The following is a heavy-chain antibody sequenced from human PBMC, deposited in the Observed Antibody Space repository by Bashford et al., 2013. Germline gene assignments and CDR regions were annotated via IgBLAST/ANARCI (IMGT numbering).Heavy chain of an antibody. D-gene: IGHD3-10*01. J-gene: IGHJ5*02. V-gene: IGHV1-18*01. CDR1: GYTFTSYG. Sequence: ASVKVSCKASGYTFTSYGISWVRQAPGQGLEWMGWISAYNGNTNYAQKLQGRVTMTTDTSTSTAYMELRSLRSDDTAVYYCARVAVLLWFGELLSPPNWFDPWGQGTLVTVSS. CDR2: ISAYNGNT. CDR3: ARVAVLLWFGELLSPPNWFDP.